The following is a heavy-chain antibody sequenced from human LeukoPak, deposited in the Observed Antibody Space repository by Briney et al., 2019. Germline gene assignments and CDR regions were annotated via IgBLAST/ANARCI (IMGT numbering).Heavy chain of an antibody. V-gene: IGHV3-48*03. D-gene: IGHD6-19*01. J-gene: IGHJ6*02. CDR3: AREGGSAVAEYYYYYYGMDV. CDR1: GFTFSSYE. CDR2: ISSSGSTI. Sequence: PGGSLRLSCAASGFTFSSYEMNWVRQAPGKGLEWVSYISSSGSTIYYADSVKGRFTISRDNAKNSLYLQMNSLRAEDTAVYYCAREGGSAVAEYYYYYYGMDVWGQGTTVNVSS.